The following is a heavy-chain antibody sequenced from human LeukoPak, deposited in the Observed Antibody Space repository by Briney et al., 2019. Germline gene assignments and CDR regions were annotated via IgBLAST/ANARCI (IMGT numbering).Heavy chain of an antibody. Sequence: SETLSLTCNVSGGTITNYYWRWIRQPPGKGLEYVGYIYYSGNTNYNPSLNSRVTLSVDTSKKQFSLKLNSVTAADTATYYCARGPGSPGGDNYGRPLDYWGRGTLVTVSS. CDR2: IYYSGNT. D-gene: IGHD5-18*01. CDR3: ARGPGSPGGDNYGRPLDY. J-gene: IGHJ4*02. CDR1: GGTITNYY. V-gene: IGHV4-59*01.